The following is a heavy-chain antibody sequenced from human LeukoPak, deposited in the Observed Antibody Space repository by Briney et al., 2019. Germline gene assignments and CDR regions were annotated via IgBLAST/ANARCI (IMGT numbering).Heavy chain of an antibody. D-gene: IGHD4-17*01. CDR3: ARGYGDYDHYYGMDV. CDR2: IYYGDSDT. J-gene: IGHJ6*02. Sequence: TGESLKISCEGSGYTFTDYWIGWVRQLPGRGLEWMGTIYYGDSDTRYSPSFQGQVTISADKFISTAYLRWSSLKASDTAMYYCARGYGDYDHYYGMDVWGQGTTVTVSS. V-gene: IGHV5-51*01. CDR1: GYTFTDYW.